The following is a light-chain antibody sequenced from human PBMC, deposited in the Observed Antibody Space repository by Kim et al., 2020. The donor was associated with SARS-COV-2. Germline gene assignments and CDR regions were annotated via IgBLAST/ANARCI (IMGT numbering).Light chain of an antibody. Sequence: VPPGERVTLSCRASQNVSTNLTWYQQQPGQAPRLLIYGASSMATGIPARFSGSGSETEFTLTISSLQSEDFAIYYCQQYNTWLITFGQGTQLEIK. J-gene: IGKJ5*01. V-gene: IGKV3D-15*01. CDR2: GAS. CDR3: QQYNTWLIT. CDR1: QNVSTN.